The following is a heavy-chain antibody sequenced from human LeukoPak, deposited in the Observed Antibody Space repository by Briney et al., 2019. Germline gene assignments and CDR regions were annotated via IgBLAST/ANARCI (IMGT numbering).Heavy chain of an antibody. CDR3: ARDSRSLKQQLVPFDY. V-gene: IGHV1-69*06. CDR1: GGTFNSYA. D-gene: IGHD6-13*01. CDR2: IIPIFGTT. J-gene: IGHJ4*02. Sequence: SVKVSCKASGGTFNSYAISWVRQAPGQGLEWMGGIIPIFGTTNYARKFRGRVTLTADKSTRTAYMELSSLRSEDTAVYYCARDSRSLKQQLVPFDYWGQGTLVTVSS.